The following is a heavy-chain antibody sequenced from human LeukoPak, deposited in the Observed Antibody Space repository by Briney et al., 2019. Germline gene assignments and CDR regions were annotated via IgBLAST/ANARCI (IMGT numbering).Heavy chain of an antibody. D-gene: IGHD2-2*02. CDR1: GGTFSSYA. J-gene: IGHJ5*02. V-gene: IGHV1-69*06. CDR2: IIPIFGTA. Sequence: SVKVSCKASGGTFSSYAISWVRQAPGQGLEWMGGIIPIFGTANYAQKFQGRVTITADKSTSTAYLELSSLRSEDTAVYYCARDRPGRYCSNTSCYTASPFDPWGQGTLVIVSS. CDR3: ARDRPGRYCSNTSCYTASPFDP.